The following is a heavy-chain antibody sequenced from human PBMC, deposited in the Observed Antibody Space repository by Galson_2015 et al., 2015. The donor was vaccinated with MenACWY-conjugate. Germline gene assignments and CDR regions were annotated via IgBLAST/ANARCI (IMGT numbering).Heavy chain of an antibody. J-gene: IGHJ4*02. CDR3: TTVREGAISYFDY. D-gene: IGHD1-26*01. CDR2: IKSKTDGGTT. V-gene: IGHV3-15*01. Sequence: SLRLSCAVSGFTFSNAWMSWVRQAPGKGLEWVGRIKSKTDGGTTDYAAPVKGRFTISRDDSKNTLYLQMNSLKTEDTAVYYCTTVREGAISYFDYWGQATLVTVSS. CDR1: GFTFSNAW.